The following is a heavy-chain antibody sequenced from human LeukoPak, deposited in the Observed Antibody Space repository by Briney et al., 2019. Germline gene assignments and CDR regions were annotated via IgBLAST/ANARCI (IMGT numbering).Heavy chain of an antibody. CDR3: AREGYSGYDFDYYYGMDV. CDR1: GFTFSDYY. D-gene: IGHD5-12*01. Sequence: PGGSLRLSCAASGFTFSDYYMSWIRQAPGKGLEWVSYISSSGSTIYYADSVKGRFTISRDNAKNSLYLQMNSLRAEDTAVYYCAREGYSGYDFDYYYGMDVWGQGTTVTVSS. CDR2: ISSSGSTI. V-gene: IGHV3-11*01. J-gene: IGHJ6*02.